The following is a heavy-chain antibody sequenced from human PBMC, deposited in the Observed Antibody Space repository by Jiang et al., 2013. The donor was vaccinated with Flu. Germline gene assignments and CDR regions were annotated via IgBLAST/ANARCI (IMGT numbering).Heavy chain of an antibody. J-gene: IGHJ2*01. CDR1: GGSIRSSSYY. CDR3: ARHMYYYDSSGYYNWYFDL. V-gene: IGHV4-39*07. CDR2: IYYSGST. D-gene: IGHD3-22*01. Sequence: LVKPSETLSLTCTVSGGSIRSSSYYWGWIRQPPGKGLEWIGSIYYSGSTYYNPSLKSRITISVDTSKNQFSLKLSSVTAADTAVYYCARHMYYYDSSGYYNWYFDLWGRGTLVTVSS.